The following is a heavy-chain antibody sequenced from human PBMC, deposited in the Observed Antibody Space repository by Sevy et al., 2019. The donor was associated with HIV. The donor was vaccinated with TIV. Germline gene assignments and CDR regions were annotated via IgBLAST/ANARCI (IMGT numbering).Heavy chain of an antibody. J-gene: IGHJ4*02. D-gene: IGHD3-22*01. V-gene: IGHV1-24*01. CDR2: FDPEDGET. CDR1: GHTLNELS. CDR3: ATTKDYYDSSGSPFDY. Sequence: ASVKVSCKVYGHTLNELSMHWVRQAPGKGLEWMGSFDPEDGETIYAQKFQGRVTMTEDTSTDTAYMDLSSLRSEDTAVYYCATTKDYYDSSGSPFDYWGQGTLVTVSS.